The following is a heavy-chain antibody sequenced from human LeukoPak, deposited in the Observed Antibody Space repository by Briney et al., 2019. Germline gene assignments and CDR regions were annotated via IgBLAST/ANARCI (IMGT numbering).Heavy chain of an antibody. Sequence: GGSLRLSCAASGFTFSSYWMSWVRQAPGKGLEWVANIKQDGSEKYYVDSVKGRFTISRDNAKNSLYLQMNSLRAEDTAVYYCAREGYPPFYGMDVWGHGTTVTVSS. CDR3: AREGYPPFYGMDV. CDR2: IKQDGSEK. CDR1: GFTFSSYW. D-gene: IGHD2-2*01. J-gene: IGHJ6*02. V-gene: IGHV3-7*01.